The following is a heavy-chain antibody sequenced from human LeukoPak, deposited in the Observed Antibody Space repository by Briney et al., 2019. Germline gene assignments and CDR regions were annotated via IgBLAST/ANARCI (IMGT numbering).Heavy chain of an antibody. J-gene: IGHJ4*02. CDR2: IYTRGST. V-gene: IGHV4-61*02. D-gene: IGHD6-6*01. CDR1: GGSISSGRYY. CDR3: ARELEYSSSSSTDLEY. Sequence: SETLSLTCTVSGGSISSGRYYWSWIRQPAGKGLEWIGRIYTRGSTNYNPSLRSRVTMSLDTSKDQFSLKLSSVTAADTAVYYCARELEYSSSSSTDLEYWGQGTLATVSS.